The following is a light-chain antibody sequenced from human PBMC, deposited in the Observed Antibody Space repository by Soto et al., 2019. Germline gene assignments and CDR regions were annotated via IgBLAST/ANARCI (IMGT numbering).Light chain of an antibody. Sequence: EIVLTQSPATMSLPPGERATLSCSASQSVGSYLAWYQQKPGQAPRLLIFNTSNRATGIPARFSGSGSGTDFTLTISGLEPEDFAVYYCQQRTNRPPITFGQGTRVEIK. CDR1: QSVGSY. V-gene: IGKV3-11*01. J-gene: IGKJ5*01. CDR3: QQRTNRPPIT. CDR2: NTS.